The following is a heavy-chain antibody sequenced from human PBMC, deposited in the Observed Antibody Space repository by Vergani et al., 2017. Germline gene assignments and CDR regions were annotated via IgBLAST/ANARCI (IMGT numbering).Heavy chain of an antibody. CDR2: IYYSGST. CDR3: ARGGDSSSWLRGLGLFDY. Sequence: QVKLQESGPGLVKPSETLSLTCTVSGASVNSYYWSWIRQPPGKGLEWIGYIYYSGSTNYNPSLKSRVTISVDTSKNQFSLKLSSVTAADTAVYYCARGGDSSSWLRGLGLFDYWGQGTLVTVSS. J-gene: IGHJ4*02. CDR1: GASVNSYY. V-gene: IGHV4-59*02. D-gene: IGHD6-13*01.